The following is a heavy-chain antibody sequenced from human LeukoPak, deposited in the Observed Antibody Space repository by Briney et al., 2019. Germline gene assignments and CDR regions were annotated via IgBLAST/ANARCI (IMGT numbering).Heavy chain of an antibody. J-gene: IGHJ4*02. V-gene: IGHV3-30-3*01. D-gene: IGHD2-15*01. CDR1: GFTFSSYA. CDR3: ARDRIVVVVAATLLY. CDR2: ISYDGSNK. Sequence: PGGSLRLSCAASGFTFSSYAMHWVRQAPGKGLEWVAVISYDGSNKYYADSVKGQFTISRDNSKNTLYLQMNSLRAEDTAVYYCARDRIVVVVAATLLYWGQGTLVTVSS.